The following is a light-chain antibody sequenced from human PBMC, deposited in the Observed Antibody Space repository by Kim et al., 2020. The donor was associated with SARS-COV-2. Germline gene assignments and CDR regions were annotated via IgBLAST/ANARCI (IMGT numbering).Light chain of an antibody. CDR2: AKN. Sequence: SSGLTQDSVVSVALGQTVRIKCHGDSLGIFYASWYSQKPGQAPILVIYAKNNRPSGIPDRFSGSTSGNTASLTITGAQAEDEADYYCNSLDNSGHHVVFGGGTQLTVL. V-gene: IGLV3-19*01. CDR1: SLGIFY. CDR3: NSLDNSGHHVV. J-gene: IGLJ2*01.